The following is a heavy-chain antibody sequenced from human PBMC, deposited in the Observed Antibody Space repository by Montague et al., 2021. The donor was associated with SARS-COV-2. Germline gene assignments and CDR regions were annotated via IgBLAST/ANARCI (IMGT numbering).Heavy chain of an antibody. J-gene: IGHJ4*02. D-gene: IGHD2-8*02. CDR2: IYYSGST. V-gene: IGHV4-39*01. CDR3: ARPHLGAGGQEAPFFFEN. Sequence: SETLSLTCTVSGGSISSSSYYWGWIRQPPGKGLEWIGSIYYSGSTYYNPSLKSRVTISVDTSKNQFSLKLSSVTAADTAVYYCARPHLGAGGQEAPFFFENWGQGTLVTVSS. CDR1: GGSISSSSYY.